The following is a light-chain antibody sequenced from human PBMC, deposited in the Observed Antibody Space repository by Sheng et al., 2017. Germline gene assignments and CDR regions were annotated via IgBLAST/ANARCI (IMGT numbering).Light chain of an antibody. CDR2: AAS. V-gene: IGKV1-39*01. CDR3: QQYNSYLYT. J-gene: IGKJ2*01. Sequence: DIQMTQSPSSLSASVGDRVTITCRASQSISSYLNWYQQKPGKAPKLLIYAASSLQSGFPSRFSGSGSGTEFTLTISSLQPDDFATYYCQQYNSYLYTFGQGTKLEIK. CDR1: QSISSY.